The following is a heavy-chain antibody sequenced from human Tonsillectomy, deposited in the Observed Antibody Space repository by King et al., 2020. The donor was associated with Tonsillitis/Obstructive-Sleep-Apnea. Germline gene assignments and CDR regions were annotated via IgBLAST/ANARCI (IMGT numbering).Heavy chain of an antibody. CDR1: GFTSDDYA. CDR2: ISWNSGNI. CDR3: AKDISYHTPHYYYMDV. J-gene: IGHJ6*03. Sequence: EVQLVESGGGLVQPGRSLRLSCAASGFTSDDYAMHWVRQAPGKGLEWVSGISWNSGNIGYADSVKGRFTISRDNAKNSLYLQMNSLRTEDTALYYCAKDISYHTPHYYYMDVWGKGTTVTVSS. V-gene: IGHV3-9*02. D-gene: IGHD1-26*01.